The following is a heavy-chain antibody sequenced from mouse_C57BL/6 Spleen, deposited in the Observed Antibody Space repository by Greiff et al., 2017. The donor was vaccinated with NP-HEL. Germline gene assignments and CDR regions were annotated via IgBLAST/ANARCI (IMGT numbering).Heavy chain of an antibody. Sequence: VQLQESGPELVKPGASVKISCKASGYAFSSSWMNWVKQRPGQGLEWIGRIYPGDGDTNYNGKFKGKATLTADKSSSTAYMQLSSLTSEDSAVYFCVLGFAYWGQGTLVTVSA. CDR3: VLGFAY. J-gene: IGHJ3*01. CDR2: IYPGDGDT. D-gene: IGHD1-1*01. CDR1: GYAFSSSW. V-gene: IGHV1-82*01.